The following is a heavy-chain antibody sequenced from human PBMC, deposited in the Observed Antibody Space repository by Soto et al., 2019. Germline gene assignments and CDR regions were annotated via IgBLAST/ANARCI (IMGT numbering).Heavy chain of an antibody. V-gene: IGHV3-74*01. CDR3: ARSGGYYYGSGSYHFDY. CDR2: INSDGSST. J-gene: IGHJ4*02. Sequence: GGSLRLSCAASGFTFSSYWMHWVRQAPGKGLVWVSRINSDGSSTSYADSVKGRFTISRDNAKNTLYLQMNSLRAEDTAVYYCARSGGYYYGSGSYHFDYWGQGTLVTVSS. CDR1: GFTFSSYW. D-gene: IGHD3-10*01.